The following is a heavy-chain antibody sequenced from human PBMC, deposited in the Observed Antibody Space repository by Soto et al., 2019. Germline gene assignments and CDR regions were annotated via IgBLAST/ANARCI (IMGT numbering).Heavy chain of an antibody. CDR3: ARDKDRQQLGGNYYYGMDV. J-gene: IGHJ6*02. CDR1: GGTFGNSA. V-gene: IGHV1-69*12. CDR2: IMPIFPTP. D-gene: IGHD1-1*01. Sequence: QVQLVQSGAEVKKPGSSVTVSCKASGGTFGNSAISWVRQAPGQGLEWMGGIMPIFPTPDYAQKFQGGDTITADESTSTAYMELTSMRSEDTAVYYCARDKDRQQLGGNYYYGMDVWGQGTTVNVTS.